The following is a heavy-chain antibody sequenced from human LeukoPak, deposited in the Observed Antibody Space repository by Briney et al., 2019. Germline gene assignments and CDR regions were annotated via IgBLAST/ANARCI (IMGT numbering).Heavy chain of an antibody. CDR2: ITTGGPNT. J-gene: IGHJ4*02. D-gene: IGHD7-27*01. V-gene: IGHV3-23*01. CDR3: AKDGGLWVSAHWGDS. CDR1: GFIFSNYA. Sequence: GSLRLSCAASGFIFSNYAKSWVRQAPGKGLKWVSTITTGGPNTYYADSVKGRFTVSRDDSKNTLYLQMNSLRAEDTAVYYCAKDGGLWVSAHWGDSWGRGTLVTVSS.